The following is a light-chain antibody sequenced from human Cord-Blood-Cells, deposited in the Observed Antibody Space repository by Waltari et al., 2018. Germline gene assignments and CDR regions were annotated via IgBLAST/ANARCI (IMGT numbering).Light chain of an antibody. Sequence: QSALTQPPSASGSPGQSVTISCTGTRRDIGGSTYVSWYQQHPSNAPKRMIYEVSKRPSGVPDRFSGSKSGNTASLTVSGLQAEDEADYYCSSYAGSNNYVFGTGTKVTVL. CDR2: EVS. V-gene: IGLV2-8*01. J-gene: IGLJ1*01. CDR3: SSYAGSNNYV. CDR1: RRDIGGSTY.